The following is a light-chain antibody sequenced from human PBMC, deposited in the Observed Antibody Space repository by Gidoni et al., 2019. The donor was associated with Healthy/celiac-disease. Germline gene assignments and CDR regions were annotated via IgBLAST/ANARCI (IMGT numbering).Light chain of an antibody. CDR1: QSVLYSSNNKNY. CDR3: QQYYSTPYT. CDR2: WAS. J-gene: IGKJ2*01. Sequence: DIVMTPSPDSLAVSLGERATINCKSSQSVLYSSNNKNYLAWYQQKTGQPPKLLIYWASTRESGVPDRFSGSGSGTDFTSTISSLQDEDVAVYYCQQYYSTPYTFGQGIKLEIK. V-gene: IGKV4-1*01.